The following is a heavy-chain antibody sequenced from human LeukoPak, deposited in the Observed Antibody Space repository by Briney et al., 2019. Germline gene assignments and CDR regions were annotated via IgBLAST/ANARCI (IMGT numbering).Heavy chain of an antibody. Sequence: ASVKVSCKASGYTFTGYYMHWVRQAPGQGLEWMEWINPNSGGTNYAQKFQGRVTMTRDTSISTAYMELSRLRSDDTAVYYCAREIAVAVHYYYGMDVWGQGTTVTVSS. CDR3: AREIAVAVHYYYGMDV. CDR1: GYTFTGYY. J-gene: IGHJ6*02. D-gene: IGHD6-19*01. V-gene: IGHV1-2*02. CDR2: INPNSGGT.